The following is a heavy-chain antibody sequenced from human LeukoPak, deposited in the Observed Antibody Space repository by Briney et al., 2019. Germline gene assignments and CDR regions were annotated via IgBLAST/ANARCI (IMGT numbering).Heavy chain of an antibody. CDR3: AVYCTSTSCYTNFDY. D-gene: IGHD2-2*02. CDR2: ISSSSAI. CDR1: GFTFSSYS. Sequence: PGGSLRLSCAASGFTFSSYSMNWVRQAPGKGLEWVSYISSSSAIYYADSVKGRFTISRDNAKNSLYLQMNSLRAEDTAVYYCAVYCTSTSCYTNFDYWGRGTLVTVSS. J-gene: IGHJ4*02. V-gene: IGHV3-48*01.